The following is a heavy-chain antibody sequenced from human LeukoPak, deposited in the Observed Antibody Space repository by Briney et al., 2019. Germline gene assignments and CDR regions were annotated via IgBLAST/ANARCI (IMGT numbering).Heavy chain of an antibody. D-gene: IGHD3-9*01. Sequence: PSETLSLTCAVYGGSFSGYYWSWIPQPPGKGLEWIGEINHSGSTNYNPSLKSRVTISVDTSKNQFSLKLSSVTAADTAVYYCASFAGFFDYWGQGTLVTVFS. J-gene: IGHJ4*02. CDR1: GGSFSGYY. CDR3: ASFAGFFDY. CDR2: INHSGST. V-gene: IGHV4-34*01.